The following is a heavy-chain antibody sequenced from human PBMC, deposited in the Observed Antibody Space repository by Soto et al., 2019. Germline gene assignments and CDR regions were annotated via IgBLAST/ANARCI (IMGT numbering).Heavy chain of an antibody. CDR1: GLTISSALYY. Sequence: TSETLSLPCSASGLTISSALYYWSWIRQHPGKGLEWVGNIYYNGSTYYSPSLKSRVTVWFDTSKNQFSLRLTSVTAADTAVYYCARYRISGSWSKFDYWGQGTRVTVSS. CDR3: ARYRISGSWSKFDY. J-gene: IGHJ4*02. CDR2: IYYNGST. D-gene: IGHD6-13*01. V-gene: IGHV4-31*03.